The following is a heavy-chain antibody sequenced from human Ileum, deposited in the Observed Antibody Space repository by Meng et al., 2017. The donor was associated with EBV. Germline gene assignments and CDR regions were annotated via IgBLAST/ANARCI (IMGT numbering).Heavy chain of an antibody. V-gene: IGHV4-39*01. CDR3: LRLREGTMAGS. CDR2: IFYSGNT. CDR1: DGSINSRGYY. J-gene: IGHJ5*02. D-gene: IGHD3-3*01. Sequence: QLRVREAGPGLVKSSEPLSLTCTVSDGSINSRGYYWGWIRQPPGKGLEWIGSIFYSGNTYYNPSLESRVTISVDTSKNQFFLKVTSVTAADTAVYYCLRLREGTMAGSWGQGILVTVSS.